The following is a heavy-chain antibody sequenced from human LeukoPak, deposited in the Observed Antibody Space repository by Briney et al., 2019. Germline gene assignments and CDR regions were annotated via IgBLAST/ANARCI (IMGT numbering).Heavy chain of an antibody. CDR3: ARGPWEYQLLLLFY. J-gene: IGHJ4*02. Sequence: SETLSLTCTVSGGSISSYYWSWIRQPPGKGLEWIGYIYYSGSTNYNPSLKSRVTISVDTSKNQFSLKLSSVTAADTAVYYCARGPWEYQLLLLFYWGQGTLVTVSS. V-gene: IGHV4-59*01. CDR1: GGSISSYY. D-gene: IGHD2-2*01. CDR2: IYYSGST.